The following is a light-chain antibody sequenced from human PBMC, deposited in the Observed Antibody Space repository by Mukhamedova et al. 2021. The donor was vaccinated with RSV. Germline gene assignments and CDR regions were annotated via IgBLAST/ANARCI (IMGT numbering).Light chain of an antibody. J-gene: IGKJ4*01. CDR3: QQYYSTPLT. CDR1: QTVLYSSNNKNY. Sequence: QTVLYSSNNKNYLGWYQRRPGQPPKLLIYWASTRESGVPDRFSGSGSGTDFTLTISSLQAEDVAVYYCQQYYSTPLTFGGGTKVE. CDR2: WAS. V-gene: IGKV4-1*01.